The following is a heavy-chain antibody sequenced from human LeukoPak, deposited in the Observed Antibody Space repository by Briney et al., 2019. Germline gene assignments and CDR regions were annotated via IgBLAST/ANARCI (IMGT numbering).Heavy chain of an antibody. Sequence: SETLSLTCAVYGGSFSGYYWSWIRQPPGKGLEWIGEINHSGSTSYNPSLKSRVTISVDTSKNQFSLKLSSVTAADTAVYYCARQRYFDWLTDYWGQGTPVTVSS. J-gene: IGHJ4*02. V-gene: IGHV4-34*01. CDR3: ARQRYFDWLTDY. CDR1: GGSFSGYY. CDR2: INHSGST. D-gene: IGHD3-9*01.